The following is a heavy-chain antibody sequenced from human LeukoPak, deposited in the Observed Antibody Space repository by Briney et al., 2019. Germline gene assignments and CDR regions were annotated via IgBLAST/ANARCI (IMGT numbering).Heavy chain of an antibody. D-gene: IGHD2-21*02. CDR2: INHSGST. CDR1: GGSFSGYY. Sequence: PSETLSLTCAVYGGSFSGYYWSWIRQPPGKGLEWIGEINHSGSTNYNPSLKSRVTISVGTSKNQFSLKLSSVTAADTAVYYCARVIDCGGDCSRYFDYWGQGTLVTVSS. J-gene: IGHJ4*02. V-gene: IGHV4-34*01. CDR3: ARVIDCGGDCSRYFDY.